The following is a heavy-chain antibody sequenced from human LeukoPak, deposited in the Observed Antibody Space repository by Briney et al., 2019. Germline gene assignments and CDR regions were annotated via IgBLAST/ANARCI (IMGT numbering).Heavy chain of an antibody. V-gene: IGHV3-30*04. J-gene: IGHJ5*02. D-gene: IGHD3-10*01. CDR1: GFTFSSYA. CDR3: ARGGVGELSGNWFDP. Sequence: GRSLRLSCAASGFTFSSYAMHWVRQAPGKGLEWVAVISYDGSNKYYADSVKGRFTISRDNSKNTLYLQMNSLRAEDTAVYYCARGGVGELSGNWFDPWGQGTLVTVSS. CDR2: ISYDGSNK.